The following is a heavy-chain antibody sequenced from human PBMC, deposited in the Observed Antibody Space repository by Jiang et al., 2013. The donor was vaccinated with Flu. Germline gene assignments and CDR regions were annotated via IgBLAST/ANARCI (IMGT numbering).Heavy chain of an antibody. CDR2: ISYDGSNK. Sequence: QLLESGGGVVQPGRSLRLSCAASGFTFSSYGMHWVRQAPGKGLEWVAVISYDGSNKYYADSVKGRFTISRDNSKNTLYLQMNSLRAEDTAVYYCAKDRHCSGGSCYSYFDYWGQGTLVTVSS. CDR3: AKDRHCSGGSCYSYFDY. D-gene: IGHD2-15*01. V-gene: IGHV3-30*18. CDR1: GFTFSSYG. J-gene: IGHJ4*02.